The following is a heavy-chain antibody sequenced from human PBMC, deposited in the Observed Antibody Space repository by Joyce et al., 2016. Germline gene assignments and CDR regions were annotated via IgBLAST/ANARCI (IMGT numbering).Heavy chain of an antibody. CDR3: ARDTAMATGYYYYGMDV. CDR2: INPSGGST. J-gene: IGHJ6*02. Sequence: QVQLVQSGAAVKKPGASVKVSCKASGYNFTNYDMHWVRQAPGQGLEWMGIINPSGGSTNSAQKFQGRVTMTRDTSTSTVYMELSSLRSEDTAVYYCARDTAMATGYYYYGMDVWGQGTTVTISS. D-gene: IGHD5-18*01. CDR1: GYNFTNYD. V-gene: IGHV1-46*01.